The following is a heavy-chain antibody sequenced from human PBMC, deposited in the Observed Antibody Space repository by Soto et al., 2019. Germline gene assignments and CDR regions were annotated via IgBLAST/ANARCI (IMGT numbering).Heavy chain of an antibody. CDR3: ARDSRYQLLLNYYYYGMDV. D-gene: IGHD2-2*01. J-gene: IGHJ6*02. CDR1: GGSVSSGSYY. CDR2: IYYSGST. Sequence: QVQLQESGPGLVKPSETLSLTCTVSGGSVSSGSYYWSWIRQPPGKGLEWIGYIYYSGSTNYNPSLQSRVTISVATSKTQFFLKMSSVTAADTAVYYCARDSRYQLLLNYYYYGMDVWGQGTTVTVSS. V-gene: IGHV4-61*01.